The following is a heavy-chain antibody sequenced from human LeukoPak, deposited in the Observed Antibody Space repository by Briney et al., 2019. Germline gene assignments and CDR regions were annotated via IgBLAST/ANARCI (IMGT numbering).Heavy chain of an antibody. CDR2: IIPIFGTA. D-gene: IGHD6-19*01. V-gene: IGHV1-69*13. CDR3: ARSRPFRRAIAGSGRYGSYDY. J-gene: IGHJ4*02. Sequence: SVKVSCKASGGTFSSYAISWVRQAPGQGLEWMGGIIPIFGTANYAQKFQGRVTITADESTSTAYMELSSLRSEDTAVYYCARSRPFRRAIAGSGRYGSYDYWGQGTLVTVSS. CDR1: GGTFSSYA.